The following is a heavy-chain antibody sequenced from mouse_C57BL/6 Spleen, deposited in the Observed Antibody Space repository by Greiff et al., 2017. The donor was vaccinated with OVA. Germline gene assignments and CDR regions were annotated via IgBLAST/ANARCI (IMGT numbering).Heavy chain of an antibody. Sequence: VQLQQPGAELVMPGASVKLSCKASGYTFTSYWMHWVKQRPGQGLEWIGEIDPSDSYNNYNQKFKGKSKLSVDKSASTASMQLSTLTSEDSAVYYCARHLIDYWGQGTSLTVSS. V-gene: IGHV1-69*01. CDR1: GYTFTSYW. CDR3: ARHLIDY. J-gene: IGHJ2*02. CDR2: IDPSDSYN.